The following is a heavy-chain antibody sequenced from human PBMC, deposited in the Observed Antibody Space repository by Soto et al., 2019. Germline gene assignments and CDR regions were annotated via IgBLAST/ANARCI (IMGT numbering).Heavy chain of an antibody. CDR3: ARDPSGWGLDS. D-gene: IGHD6-19*01. CDR2: IGTAGNT. J-gene: IGHJ5*01. CDR1: GFSFSTYD. V-gene: IGHV3-13*01. Sequence: EVQLVESGGGLIQPGGSLRLSCAASGFSFSTYDMHWVGQAPGKGLEWVSLIGTAGNTHYADSVKGRFIVSREIAKGSLYLQMNSLTAGDTAVYYCARDPSGWGLDSWGQGTPVTVSS.